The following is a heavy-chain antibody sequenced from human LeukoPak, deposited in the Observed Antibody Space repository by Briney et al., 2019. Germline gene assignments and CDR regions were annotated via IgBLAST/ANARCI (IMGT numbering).Heavy chain of an antibody. V-gene: IGHV4-4*07. CDR1: GGSISSYY. Sequence: SASLSLTCTVAGGSISSYYWSWLRHPAGKGLEWLGRIYTSGSTNYNTSLKSRVTMSVDTSKNQFSLKLSSVTAADTAVYYCARESCSGGSCPPDAFDIWGQGTMVTVSS. J-gene: IGHJ3*02. CDR3: ARESCSGGSCPPDAFDI. D-gene: IGHD2-15*01. CDR2: IYTSGST.